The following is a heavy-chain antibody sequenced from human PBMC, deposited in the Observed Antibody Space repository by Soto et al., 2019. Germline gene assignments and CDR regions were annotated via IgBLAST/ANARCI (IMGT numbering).Heavy chain of an antibody. CDR3: ARKHLPVRFDP. J-gene: IGHJ5*02. V-gene: IGHV1-69*13. D-gene: IGHD3-3*02. CDR2: IIPIFGTA. CDR1: GGTFSSYA. Sequence: ASVKVSCKASGGTFSSYAISWVRQAPGQGLEWMGGIIPIFGTANYAQKFQGRVTITADESTSTADMELSSLRSEDTAVYYCARKHLPVRFDPWGQGTLVTVSS.